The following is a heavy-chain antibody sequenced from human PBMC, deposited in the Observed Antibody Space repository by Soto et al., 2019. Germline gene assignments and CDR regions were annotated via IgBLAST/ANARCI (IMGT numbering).Heavy chain of an antibody. D-gene: IGHD3-16*01. CDR1: GFTVSSNY. J-gene: IGHJ4*02. V-gene: IGHV3-53*02. CDR3: ARGGGGGYSDSLRFDY. CDR2: IYSGGTT. Sequence: EVQLVETGGGLIQPGGSLRLSCAVSGFTVSSNYMSWVRQAPGKGLEWVSVIYSGGTTYYADSVKGRFTISRDYSKNTLYFQMNSLRGEDTAGYYWARGGGGGYSDSLRFDYWGQGTLVTVSS.